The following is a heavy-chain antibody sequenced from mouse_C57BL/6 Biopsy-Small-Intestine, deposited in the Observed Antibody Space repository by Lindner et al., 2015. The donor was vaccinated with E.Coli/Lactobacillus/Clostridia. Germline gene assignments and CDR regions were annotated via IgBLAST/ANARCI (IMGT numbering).Heavy chain of an antibody. D-gene: IGHD1-1*01. Sequence: VQLQESGPELVKPGASVKISCKASGYSFTGSYMNWVKQSPEKSLEWIGEISPRTGGTTYNQQFRAKVTLTVDESSTTAYLQLKSLASEDSAFYYCASSNYGSTWFAYWGQGTLVTVSA. CDR2: ISPRTGGT. CDR3: ASSNYGSTWFAY. J-gene: IGHJ3*01. CDR1: GYSFTGSY. V-gene: IGHV1-42*01.